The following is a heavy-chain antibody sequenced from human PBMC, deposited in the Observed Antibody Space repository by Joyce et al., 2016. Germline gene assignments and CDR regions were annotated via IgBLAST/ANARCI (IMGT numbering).Heavy chain of an antibody. D-gene: IGHD2-2*03. CDR3: ARDSIGYCTSTSCRDYYYYYMDV. CDR2: ITSGSSTR. CDR1: GFTFSSYS. Sequence: EVQLVESGGGLVQPGGSLRLSCAASGFTFSSYSMNWVRQAPGKGLEWVSYITSGSSTREYADSVKGRFTISRDNAKNSLYLQMNSLRDEDTAVYYCARDSIGYCTSTSCRDYYYYYMDVWGKGTTVTVSS. J-gene: IGHJ6*03. V-gene: IGHV3-48*02.